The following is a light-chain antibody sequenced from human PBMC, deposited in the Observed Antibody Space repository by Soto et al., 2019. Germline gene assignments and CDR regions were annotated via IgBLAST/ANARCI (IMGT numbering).Light chain of an antibody. CDR1: SNDVGSYNL. CDR3: CSYADSSTFV. CDR2: EGS. V-gene: IGLV2-23*03. Sequence: QSALTQPASVSGSPGQSITISCTGTSNDVGSYNLVSWYQQHPGKAPKLMIYEGSKRPSGVSNRFSGSKSDNTASLTISGLQAEDEADYYCCSYADSSTFVFGGGTKLTVL. J-gene: IGLJ2*01.